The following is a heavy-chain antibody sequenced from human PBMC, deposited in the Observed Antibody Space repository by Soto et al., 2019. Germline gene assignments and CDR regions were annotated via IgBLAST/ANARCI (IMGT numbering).Heavy chain of an antibody. Sequence: QVQLVQSGAEVKKPGSSVKVSCKASGGTFSSYAISWVRQAPGQGLEWMGGIIPIFGTANYAQKFQGRVTITADDSTSTAYMELSSLRSEDTAVYYCARAKGRYCGGDCYSHFDYWGQGTLVTVSS. CDR3: ARAKGRYCGGDCYSHFDY. CDR1: GGTFSSYA. D-gene: IGHD2-21*02. CDR2: IIPIFGTA. V-gene: IGHV1-69*12. J-gene: IGHJ4*02.